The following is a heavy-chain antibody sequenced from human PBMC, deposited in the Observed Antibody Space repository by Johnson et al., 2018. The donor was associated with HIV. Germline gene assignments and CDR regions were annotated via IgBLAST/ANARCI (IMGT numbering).Heavy chain of an antibody. D-gene: IGHD2-15*01. J-gene: IGHJ3*01. CDR1: GFTFNSYG. V-gene: IGHV3-30*03. CDR2: ISYDGNDR. CDR3: ARGGDCSGGRCYLHDAFDV. Sequence: QVQLVESGGGVVQPGRSLRLSCAASGFTFNSYGMHWVRQAPGKGLEWVAFISYDGNDRNYADFVKGRFTISRDNSKNTLSLQLNSLRPEDTAVYYCARGGDCSGGRCYLHDAFDVWGPGTVVTVSS.